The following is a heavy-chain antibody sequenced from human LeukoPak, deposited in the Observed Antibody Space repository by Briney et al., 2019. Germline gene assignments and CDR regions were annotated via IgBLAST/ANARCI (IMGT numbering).Heavy chain of an antibody. Sequence: ASVKVSCKASGYTFTSYGISWVRQAPGQGLEWMGWISAYNGNTNYAQKLQGRVTMTTDTSTSTAYVGLRSLRSDDTAVYYCAREFRSGSYSEFDYWGQGTLVTVSS. CDR2: ISAYNGNT. J-gene: IGHJ4*02. CDR1: GYTFTSYG. V-gene: IGHV1-18*01. D-gene: IGHD1-26*01. CDR3: AREFRSGSYSEFDY.